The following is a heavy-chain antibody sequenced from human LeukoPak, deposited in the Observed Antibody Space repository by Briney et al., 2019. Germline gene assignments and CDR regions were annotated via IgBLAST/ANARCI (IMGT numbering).Heavy chain of an antibody. J-gene: IGHJ4*02. Sequence: GGSLRLSCAASGFTFSSYWMSWVRQAPGKGLEWVANIKQDGSEKYYVDSVKGRYTISRDNAKNSLYLQMNSLRAEDTAVYYCASPKRGFLYYFDYWGQGTLVTVSS. CDR2: IKQDGSEK. D-gene: IGHD2/OR15-2a*01. V-gene: IGHV3-7*01. CDR3: ASPKRGFLYYFDY. CDR1: GFTFSSYW.